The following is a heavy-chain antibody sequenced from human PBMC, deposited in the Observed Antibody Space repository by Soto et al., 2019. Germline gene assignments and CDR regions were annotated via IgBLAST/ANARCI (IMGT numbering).Heavy chain of an antibody. CDR2: IYHSGST. J-gene: IGHJ4*02. Sequence: QVQLQESGPGLVKPSETLSLTCTVSGGSISSYYWSWIRQPPGKGLEWIGYIYHSGSTNYNPSLRXRVTISVDTSKNQFSLKLSSVTAADTAVYYCARRYGYSFDYWGQGTLVTVSS. CDR3: ARRYGYSFDY. D-gene: IGHD1-1*01. CDR1: GGSISSYY. V-gene: IGHV4-59*08.